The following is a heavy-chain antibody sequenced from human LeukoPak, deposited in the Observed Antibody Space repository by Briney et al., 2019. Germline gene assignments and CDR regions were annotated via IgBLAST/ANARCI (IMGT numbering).Heavy chain of an antibody. CDR3: ARQDDYGDYVWFGP. V-gene: IGHV5-51*01. Sequence: GESLKISCKGSGYTFTSYWIAWVRQMPGKGLDWMAIIYPGDSHTKYSPSFQGQVTISADKSISTAYLQWSSLKASDTAIYYCARQDDYGDYVWFGPWGQGTLVTVSS. J-gene: IGHJ5*02. CDR2: IYPGDSHT. CDR1: GYTFTSYW. D-gene: IGHD4-17*01.